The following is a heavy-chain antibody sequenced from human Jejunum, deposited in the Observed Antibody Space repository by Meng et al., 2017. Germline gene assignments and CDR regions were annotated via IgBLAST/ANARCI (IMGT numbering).Heavy chain of an antibody. D-gene: IGHD6-13*01. V-gene: IGHV4-39*07. CDR3: ARDTAGFGP. Sequence: GSAPGWGKPSETLSPTWAWSGGSISTAGYYWGWIRQSPGKGLEWIGSIFYSGTTYYNPSLKSRVTISIDTSKNQFSLKMNSVTAADTAVYYCARDTAGFGPWGQGTLVTVSS. J-gene: IGHJ5*02. CDR1: GGSISTAGYY. CDR2: IFYSGTT.